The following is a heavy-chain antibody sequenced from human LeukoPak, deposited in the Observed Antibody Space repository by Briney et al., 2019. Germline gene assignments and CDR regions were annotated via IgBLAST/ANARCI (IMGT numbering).Heavy chain of an antibody. Sequence: GESLKISCKGSGYSFSSYWIVWVRQMPGKGLEWMGIIYPGDSDTRYSPSFQGQVTISADKSISTAYLQWTSLEASDTAMYYCARQGGSYWSHFDHWGQGTLVTVSS. D-gene: IGHD1-26*01. CDR2: IYPGDSDT. CDR1: GYSFSSYW. J-gene: IGHJ4*02. V-gene: IGHV5-51*01. CDR3: ARQGGSYWSHFDH.